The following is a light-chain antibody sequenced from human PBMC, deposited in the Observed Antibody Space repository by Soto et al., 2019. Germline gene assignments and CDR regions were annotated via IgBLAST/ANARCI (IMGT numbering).Light chain of an antibody. CDR3: QQCYNWPQWT. V-gene: IGKV3-11*01. CDR2: DAS. CDR1: QSVGNN. Sequence: EIVMTQSPGTLSVSPGERVTLSCRASQSVGNNLAWHQQKPGQAPRLLIYDASNRATGIPARFSGSGSGTDFTLTISSLEPEDFALYYCQQCYNWPQWTFGQGTKVDIK. J-gene: IGKJ1*01.